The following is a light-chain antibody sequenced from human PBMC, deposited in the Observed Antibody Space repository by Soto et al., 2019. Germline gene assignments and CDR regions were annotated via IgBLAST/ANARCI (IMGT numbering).Light chain of an antibody. CDR2: DVA. J-gene: IGLJ2*01. CDR1: SGDVGAYKY. Sequence: QSALTQPRSVSGSPGQSVTISCTGSSGDVGAYKYVSWYQQQPDRAPRVILYDVARRPSGVPDRFSGSKSGNTASLNISGLQPEDEADYDCCSYAGSNILIFGGGTKLTVL. V-gene: IGLV2-11*01. CDR3: CSYAGSNILI.